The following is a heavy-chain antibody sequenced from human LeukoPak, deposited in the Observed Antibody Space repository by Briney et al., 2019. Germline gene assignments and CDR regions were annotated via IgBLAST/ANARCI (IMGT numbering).Heavy chain of an antibody. V-gene: IGHV4-59*01. Sequence: SETLSLTCTVSGGSISSYYWSWIRQPPGKGLEWIGYIYHSGSTYYNPSLKSRVTISVDRSKNQFSLKLNSLTTADTAVYYCTRGAGWLIDYWGQGILVTVSS. D-gene: IGHD3-16*01. CDR2: IYHSGST. J-gene: IGHJ4*02. CDR3: TRGAGWLIDY. CDR1: GGSISSYY.